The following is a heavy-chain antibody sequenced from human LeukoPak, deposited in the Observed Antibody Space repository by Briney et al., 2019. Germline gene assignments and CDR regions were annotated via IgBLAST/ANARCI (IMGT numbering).Heavy chain of an antibody. CDR1: GGSISSYY. CDR2: IYYSGST. D-gene: IGHD3-22*01. J-gene: IGHJ4*02. Sequence: SETLSLTCTVSGGSISSYYWSWIRQPPGKGLEWIGYIYYSGSTNYNPSLKTRVTISVDTSKNQFSLKLSSVTAADTAVYYCARDSSYYYDSSGYYDYWGQGTLVTVSS. V-gene: IGHV4-59*01. CDR3: ARDSSYYYDSSGYYDY.